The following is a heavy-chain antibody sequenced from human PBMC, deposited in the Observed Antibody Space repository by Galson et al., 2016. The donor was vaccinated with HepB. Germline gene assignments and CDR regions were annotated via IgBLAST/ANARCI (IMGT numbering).Heavy chain of an antibody. J-gene: IGHJ4*02. CDR1: GFTFSTYA. V-gene: IGHV3-53*01. CDR2: IFSGGTT. Sequence: SLRLSCAASGFTFSTYAMTWVRQAPGKGLDWDSVIFSGGTTYYADSVKGRFTISRDDSKNTLYLQMSSLRADATAIYYCAREDYWGQGTLVTVSS. CDR3: AREDY.